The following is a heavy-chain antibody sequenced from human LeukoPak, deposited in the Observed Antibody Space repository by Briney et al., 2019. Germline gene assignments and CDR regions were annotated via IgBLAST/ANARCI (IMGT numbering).Heavy chain of an antibody. CDR2: IYYSGST. CDR3: ARDFRPFYDILTGYYDY. Sequence: SETLSLTCSVPGGSISSSSYYWGWIRQPPGKGLEWIGSIYYSGSTYYNPSLKRRVTISVDTSKNQFSLKLSSVTAADTAVYYCARDFRPFYDILTGYYDYWSQGTLVTVSS. J-gene: IGHJ4*02. CDR1: GGSISSSSYY. V-gene: IGHV4-39*07. D-gene: IGHD3-9*01.